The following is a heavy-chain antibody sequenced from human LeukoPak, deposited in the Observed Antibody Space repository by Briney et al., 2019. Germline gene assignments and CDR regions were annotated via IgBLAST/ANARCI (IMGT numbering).Heavy chain of an antibody. CDR1: GGTFSSYT. Sequence: ASVKVSCKASGGTFSSYTISWVQQAPGQGLEWMGRIIPILGIANYAQKFQGRVTITADKSTSTAYMELSSLRSEDTAVYYCASRQAGWGVAVDYWGQGTLVTVSS. J-gene: IGHJ4*02. V-gene: IGHV1-69*02. D-gene: IGHD6-19*01. CDR2: IIPILGIA. CDR3: ASRQAGWGVAVDY.